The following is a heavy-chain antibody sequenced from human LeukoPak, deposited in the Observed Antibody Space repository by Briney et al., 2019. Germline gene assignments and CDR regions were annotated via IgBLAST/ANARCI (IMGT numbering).Heavy chain of an antibody. Sequence: PGGSLRLSCAASGFTFSSYSMNWVRQPPGKGLEWIGSIYYSGSTYYNPSLKSRVTISVDTSKNQFSLKLSSVTAADTAVYYCARHYSSGWYLIDYWGQGTLVTVSS. CDR2: IYYSGST. CDR3: ARHYSSGWYLIDY. CDR1: GFTFSSYSMN. J-gene: IGHJ4*02. V-gene: IGHV4-39*01. D-gene: IGHD6-19*01.